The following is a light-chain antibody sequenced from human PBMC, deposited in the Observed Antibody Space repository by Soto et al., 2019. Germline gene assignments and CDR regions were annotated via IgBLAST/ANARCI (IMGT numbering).Light chain of an antibody. J-gene: IGLJ3*02. CDR1: SSNVGTYNL. V-gene: IGLV2-23*01. CDR3: CSYAGSYTWV. CDR2: EGS. Sequence: QSALTQHASVSGSPGQSITISCAGTSSNVGTYNLVSWYQQHPGKAPKLIIYEGSKRPSGVSNRFSGSKSGNTASLTISGLQADDESDYYCCSYAGSYTWVFGGGTKLTVL.